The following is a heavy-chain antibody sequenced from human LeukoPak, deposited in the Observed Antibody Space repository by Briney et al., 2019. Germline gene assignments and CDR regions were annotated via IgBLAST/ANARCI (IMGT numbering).Heavy chain of an antibody. CDR1: GGSVISGDYY. Sequence: SQTMSLTCTVSGGSVISGDYYWNWIRQHPGKGLEWIGYIYYSGSTYYKPSPQTRVTISVDTSKNQFSLKLSSVTAADTAVYYCATYVSGGKYFDYWGQGTLVTVSS. J-gene: IGHJ4*02. CDR3: ATYVSGGKYFDY. D-gene: IGHD3-10*01. CDR2: IYYSGST. V-gene: IGHV4-31*03.